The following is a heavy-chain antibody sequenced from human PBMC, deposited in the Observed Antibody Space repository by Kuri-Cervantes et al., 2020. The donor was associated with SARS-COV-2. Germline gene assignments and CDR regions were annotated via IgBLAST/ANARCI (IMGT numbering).Heavy chain of an antibody. J-gene: IGHJ6*02. V-gene: IGHV3-30*16. D-gene: IGHD6-6*01. CDR1: GFTFSNYA. Sequence: GGSRRLSCAASGFTFSNYALHWVRQAPGQGREWVAVISYVGTNKYYADSMKGRFTISRDNSKHTLFLQMDSLRAEDTAVYYCARDSRISSKYYYYYGMDVWGQGTTVTVSS. CDR3: ARDSRISSKYYYYYGMDV. CDR2: ISYVGTNK.